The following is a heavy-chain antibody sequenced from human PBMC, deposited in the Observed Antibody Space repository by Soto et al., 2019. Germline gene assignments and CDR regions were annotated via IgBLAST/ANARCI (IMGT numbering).Heavy chain of an antibody. J-gene: IGHJ3*02. CDR3: ATEWGNRPVAGSEAFNI. CDR2: IVPMYDTP. V-gene: IGHV1-69*06. Sequence: QVQLVQSGAEVRSAGSAVSVSCKASGGAFSSSAISWVRQAPGHGLEWVGGIVPMYDTPNYAQRFQGRVSISADKPTTNACMELTSMTSEDTAVYFCATEWGNRPVAGSEAFNIWGQGTVVSVSS. D-gene: IGHD6-19*01. CDR1: GGAFSSSA.